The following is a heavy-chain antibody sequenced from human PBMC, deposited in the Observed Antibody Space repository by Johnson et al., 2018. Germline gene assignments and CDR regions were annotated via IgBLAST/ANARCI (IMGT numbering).Heavy chain of an antibody. Sequence: QVQLVQSGGGVVQPGRSLRLSCAASGFTFSGFAMHWVRQAPGKGLEWVAMISFDGVDEFYADSVRGRFTVSRDNSKNTLFLQMSSLRGEDTALYYCARPKVGATRGGMDVWGTGTTVTVSS. V-gene: IGHV3-30-3*01. J-gene: IGHJ6*03. CDR3: ARPKVGATRGGMDV. D-gene: IGHD1-26*01. CDR2: ISFDGVDE. CDR1: GFTFSGFA.